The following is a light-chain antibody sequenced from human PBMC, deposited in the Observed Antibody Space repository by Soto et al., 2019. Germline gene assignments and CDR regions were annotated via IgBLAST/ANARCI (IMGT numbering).Light chain of an antibody. CDR2: AAS. Sequence: DIQLTQSPSFLSSSVVDIVTITCRASQDISSYLAWYQQKPGEAPKLLIYAASTLYGGVPSRFSGSGSGTDFALTITSLQAEDFATYYCQQLRMYPSTFGGGTRLEIK. J-gene: IGKJ5*01. V-gene: IGKV1-9*01. CDR1: QDISSY. CDR3: QQLRMYPST.